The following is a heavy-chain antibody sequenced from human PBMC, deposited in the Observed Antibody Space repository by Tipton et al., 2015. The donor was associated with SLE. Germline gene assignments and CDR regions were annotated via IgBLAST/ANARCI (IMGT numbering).Heavy chain of an antibody. J-gene: IGHJ3*02. CDR3: AREAQPGAFDI. V-gene: IGHV4-34*12. D-gene: IGHD5-18*01. CDR2: IFYSGST. CDR1: GGSFSGYY. Sequence: TLSLTCAVYGGSFSGYYWSWIRQPPGKGLEWIGYIFYSGSTYYNPSLRSRVTISVDTSKNQFSLKLSSVTAADTAVYYCAREAQPGAFDIWGQGTMVTFSS.